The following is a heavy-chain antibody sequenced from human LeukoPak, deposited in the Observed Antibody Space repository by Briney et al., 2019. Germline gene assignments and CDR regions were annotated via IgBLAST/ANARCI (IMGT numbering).Heavy chain of an antibody. V-gene: IGHV3-53*04. D-gene: IGHD3-3*01. CDR1: GFTVSSNY. CDR2: IYSAGGT. J-gene: IGHJ6*02. Sequence: GGSLRLSCAASGFTVSSNYMTWVRQAPGKGLEWVSLIYSAGGTYYTDSVKGRFTISRHSSKNTLYLQMNSLRGEDTAVYYCARFLGRITISGVVPYGMDVWGQGTAVTVSS. CDR3: ARFLGRITISGVVPYGMDV.